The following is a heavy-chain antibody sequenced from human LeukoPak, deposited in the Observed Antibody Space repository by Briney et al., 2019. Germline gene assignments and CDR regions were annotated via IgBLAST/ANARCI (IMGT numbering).Heavy chain of an antibody. CDR2: IYWNDDN. J-gene: IGHJ4*02. CDR1: GFSLSTSGVG. V-gene: IGHV2-5*04. CDR3: VAYGDYRFLYYFHY. D-gene: IGHD4-11*01. Sequence: SGPTLVNPTQTLTLTCTFSGFSLSTSGVGVGWIRQPPGKALEWLALIYWNDDNRYNPALKSRLTITKDTSKRQVVLTMTNMDPVDTATYYCVAYGDYRFLYYFHYWGQGTLVTVSS.